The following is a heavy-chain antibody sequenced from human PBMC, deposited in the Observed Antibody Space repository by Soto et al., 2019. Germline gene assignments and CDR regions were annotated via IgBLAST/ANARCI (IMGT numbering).Heavy chain of an antibody. D-gene: IGHD6-19*01. J-gene: IGHJ6*02. CDR2: INPNSGGT. V-gene: IGHV1-2*04. CDR3: ARGDSSGWYFYGMDV. CDR1: GCTFTGYY. Sequence: ASVKVSCKASGCTFTGYYMHWVRQAPGQGLEWMGWINPNSGGTNYAQKFQGWVTMTRDTSISTAYMELSRLRSDDTAVYYCARGDSSGWYFYGMDVWGQGTTVTVSS.